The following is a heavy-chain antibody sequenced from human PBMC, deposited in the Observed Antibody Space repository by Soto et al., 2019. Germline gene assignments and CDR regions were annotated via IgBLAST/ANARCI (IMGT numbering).Heavy chain of an antibody. J-gene: IGHJ6*03. CDR1: GYTFTSYA. Sequence: GASVKVSCKASGYTFTSYAMHWVRQAPGQRLEWMGWINAGNGNTKYSQKFQGRVTITRDTSASTAYMELSSLRSEDTAVYYCAREGVSLGYYYFYYMDVSGKGTTLTVSS. CDR3: AREGVSLGYYYFYYMDV. CDR2: INAGNGNT. V-gene: IGHV1-3*01.